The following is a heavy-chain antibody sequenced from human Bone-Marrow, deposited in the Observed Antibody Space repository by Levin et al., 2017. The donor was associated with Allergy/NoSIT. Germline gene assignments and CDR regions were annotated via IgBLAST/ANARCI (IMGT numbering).Heavy chain of an antibody. Sequence: GGSLRLSCTASGFIFNTYAMSWVRQAPGKGLEWVSAISGAAGRTHYADSVKGRFTISRDNSKNTLYLELSSLRAEDTAVYYCASFAARSVYYGLDVWGQGTTVTVSS. CDR3: ASFAARSVYYGLDV. CDR2: ISGAAGRT. D-gene: IGHD6-6*01. J-gene: IGHJ6*02. V-gene: IGHV3-23*01. CDR1: GFIFNTYA.